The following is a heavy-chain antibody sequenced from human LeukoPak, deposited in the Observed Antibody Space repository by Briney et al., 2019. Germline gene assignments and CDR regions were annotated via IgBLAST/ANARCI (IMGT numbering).Heavy chain of an antibody. D-gene: IGHD2/OR15-2a*01. Sequence: PETLSLTCTVSGGSINSSNHYWGWIRQSPGEGLEWIGSIYYSGSTYYNPSLKSRVTISVDTSKNQFSLKLNSVTAADTAVYYCVRQKITTSDYWDQGTLVTVPS. CDR1: GGSINSSNHY. CDR3: VRQKITTSDY. J-gene: IGHJ4*02. V-gene: IGHV4-39*01. CDR2: IYYSGST.